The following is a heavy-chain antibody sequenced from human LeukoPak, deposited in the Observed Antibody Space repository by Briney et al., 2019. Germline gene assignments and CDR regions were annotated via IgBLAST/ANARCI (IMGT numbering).Heavy chain of an antibody. V-gene: IGHV3-48*03. CDR3: VRDPVHSSGYPSYFDH. J-gene: IGHJ4*02. Sequence: PGGSLRLSCAASGFTFSSYEFNWVRQAPGKGLEWVAYISSSAISIYYADSVKGRFTISRDNAKNSLYLQMNSLRAEDTAVYYCVRDPVHSSGYPSYFDHWGQGTLVTVSS. CDR2: ISSSAISI. D-gene: IGHD3-22*01. CDR1: GFTFSSYE.